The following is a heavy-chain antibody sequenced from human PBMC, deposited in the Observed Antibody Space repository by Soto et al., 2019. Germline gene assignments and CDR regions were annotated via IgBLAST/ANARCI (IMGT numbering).Heavy chain of an antibody. J-gene: IGHJ4*02. D-gene: IGHD6-13*01. CDR1: GFTFSSYS. CDR3: ARDLEQLVTLVDFDY. V-gene: IGHV3-48*02. CDR2: ISSSSSTI. Sequence: GGSLRLSCAASGFTFSSYSMNWVRQAPGKGLEWVSYISSSSSTIYYADSVKGRFTISRDNAKNSLYLQMNSLRDEDTAVYYCARDLEQLVTLVDFDYWGQGTLVTVSS.